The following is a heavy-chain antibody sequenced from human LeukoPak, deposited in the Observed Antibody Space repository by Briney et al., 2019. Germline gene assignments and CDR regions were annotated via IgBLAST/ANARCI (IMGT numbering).Heavy chain of an antibody. V-gene: IGHV3-30-3*01. CDR3: ARDLTAAAGNPC. Sequence: GGSLRLSCAASGFTFNRYAMHWVRQAPGKGLEWVAIISYDGTNKYYADFVKGRFTITRDNSKNTLYLEMNSLSLEDTAVYYCARDLTAAAGNPCWGQGTLVTVSS. J-gene: IGHJ4*02. CDR2: ISYDGTNK. CDR1: GFTFNRYA. D-gene: IGHD6-13*01.